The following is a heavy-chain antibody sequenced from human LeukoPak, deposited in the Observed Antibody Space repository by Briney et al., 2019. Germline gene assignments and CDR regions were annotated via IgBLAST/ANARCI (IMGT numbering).Heavy chain of an antibody. CDR2: TYYRSKWYN. CDR3: ARGGVKWELLPYYFDY. CDR1: GDSVSSNSAA. Sequence: SQTLSLTCAISGDSVSSNSAAWNWIRQSPSRGLEWLGRTYYRSKWYNDYAVSVKSRITINPDTSKNQFSLQLNSVTPEDTAVYYCARGGVKWELLPYYFDYWGQGTLVTVSS. J-gene: IGHJ4*02. D-gene: IGHD1-26*01. V-gene: IGHV6-1*01.